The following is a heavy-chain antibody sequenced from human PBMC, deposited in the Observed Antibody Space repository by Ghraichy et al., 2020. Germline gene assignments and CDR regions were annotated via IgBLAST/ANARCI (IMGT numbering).Heavy chain of an antibody. CDR2: ISGSGGST. CDR1: GFTFSSYA. CDR3: AKDSLPYYDSKFGHDAFDI. D-gene: IGHD3-22*01. J-gene: IGHJ3*02. V-gene: IGHV3-23*01. Sequence: GGSLRLSCAASGFTFSSYAMSWVRQAPGKGLEWVSAISGSGGSTYYADSVKGRFTISRDNSKNTLYLQMNSLRAEDTAVYYCAKDSLPYYDSKFGHDAFDIWGQGTMVTVSS.